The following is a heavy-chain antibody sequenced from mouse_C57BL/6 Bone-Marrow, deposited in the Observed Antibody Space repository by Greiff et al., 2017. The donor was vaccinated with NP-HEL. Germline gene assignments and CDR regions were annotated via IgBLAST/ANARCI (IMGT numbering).Heavy chain of an antibody. V-gene: IGHV5-15*01. J-gene: IGHJ4*01. Sequence: VQLKESGGGLVQPGGSLKLSCAASGFTFSDYGMAWVRQAPRKGPEWVAFISNLAYSIYYADTVTGRFTISRENAKNTLYLEMSSLRSEDTAMYYCARRDYYGSSFYAMDYWGQGTSVTVSS. CDR3: ARRDYYGSSFYAMDY. D-gene: IGHD1-1*01. CDR1: GFTFSDYG. CDR2: ISNLAYSI.